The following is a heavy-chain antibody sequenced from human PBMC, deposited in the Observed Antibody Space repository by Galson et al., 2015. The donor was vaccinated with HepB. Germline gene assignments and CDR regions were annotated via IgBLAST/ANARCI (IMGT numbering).Heavy chain of an antibody. D-gene: IGHD4/OR15-4a*01. Sequence: ETLSLTCSVSGDSISSRNYYWGWIRQSPGKGLEWIGSFYYTGNTYYIPSLKSRVTISADTSKNQVSLTLASVTAADTALYYCARHNGDNFHYAMDVWGQGTTVTVSS. CDR1: GDSISSRNYY. CDR3: ARHNGDNFHYAMDV. J-gene: IGHJ6*02. V-gene: IGHV4-39*01. CDR2: FYYTGNT.